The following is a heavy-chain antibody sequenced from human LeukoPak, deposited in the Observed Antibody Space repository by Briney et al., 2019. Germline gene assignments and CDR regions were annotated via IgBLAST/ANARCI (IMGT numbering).Heavy chain of an antibody. J-gene: IGHJ4*02. Sequence: GGSLRLSCAASGFTFSSYAMSWVRQAPGKGLEWVSAISGSGGSTYYADSVKGRFTISRDNSKNTLYLQMNSLRAEDTAVYYCAIDPWIAVAGQGDYWGQGTLVTVSS. CDR2: ISGSGGST. CDR1: GFTFSSYA. CDR3: AIDPWIAVAGQGDY. V-gene: IGHV3-23*01. D-gene: IGHD6-19*01.